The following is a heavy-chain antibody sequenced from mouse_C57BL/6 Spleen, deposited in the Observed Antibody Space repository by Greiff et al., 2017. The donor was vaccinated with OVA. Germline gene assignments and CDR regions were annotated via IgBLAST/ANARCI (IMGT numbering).Heavy chain of an antibody. D-gene: IGHD1-1*01. CDR1: GYSITSGYY. J-gene: IGHJ2*01. Sequence: ESGPGLVKPSQSLSLTCSVTGYSITSGYYWNWIRQFPGNKLEWMGYISYDGSNNYNPSLKNRISITRDTSKNQFFLKLNSVTTEDTATYYCAVYYYGIDYWGQGTTLTVSS. V-gene: IGHV3-6*01. CDR2: ISYDGSN. CDR3: AVYYYGIDY.